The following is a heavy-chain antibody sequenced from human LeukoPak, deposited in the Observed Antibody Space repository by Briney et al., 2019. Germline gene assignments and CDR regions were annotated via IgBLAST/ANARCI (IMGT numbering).Heavy chain of an antibody. CDR3: ASYEFSSSWVNYFDY. J-gene: IGHJ4*02. V-gene: IGHV4-38-2*01. CDR2: IYHSGST. D-gene: IGHD6-6*01. Sequence: SETLSLTCAVSGYSISSGYYWGWIRQPPGKGLEWIGSIYHSGSTYYNPSLKSRVTISVDTSKNQFSLKLSSVTAADTAVYYCASYEFSSSWVNYFDYWGQGTLVTVSS. CDR1: GYSISSGYY.